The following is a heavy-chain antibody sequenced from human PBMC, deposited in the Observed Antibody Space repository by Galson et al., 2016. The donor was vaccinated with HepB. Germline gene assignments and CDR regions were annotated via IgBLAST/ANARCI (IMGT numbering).Heavy chain of an antibody. CDR3: GKDWGSLWESSGKGMDV. J-gene: IGHJ6*02. V-gene: IGHV3-43*01. D-gene: IGHD3-10*01. Sequence: SLRLSCAASGFTFDDYTMHWVRQAPGKGLEWVSLISWDGRSPDYADSVKGRFTISRDNGKNSLYLQMNSLGSEDTALYYCGKDWGSLWESSGKGMDVWGQGTTVTVSS. CDR1: GFTFDDYT. CDR2: ISWDGRSP.